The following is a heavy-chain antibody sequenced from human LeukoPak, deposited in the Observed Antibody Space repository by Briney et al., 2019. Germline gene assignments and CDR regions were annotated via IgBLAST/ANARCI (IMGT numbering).Heavy chain of an antibody. D-gene: IGHD6-13*01. J-gene: IGHJ5*02. Sequence: SETLSLTCTVSGGSISSSSYYWGWIRQPPGKGLEWIGSIYYSGSTYYNPSLKSRVTISVDTSKNQFSLKLSSVTAADTAVYYCARHAQQLVLVAVDWFDPWGQGTLVTVSS. CDR2: IYYSGST. CDR1: GGSISSSSYY. V-gene: IGHV4-39*01. CDR3: ARHAQQLVLVAVDWFDP.